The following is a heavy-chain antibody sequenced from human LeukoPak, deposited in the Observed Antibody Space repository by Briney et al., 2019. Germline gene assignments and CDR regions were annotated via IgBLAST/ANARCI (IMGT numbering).Heavy chain of an antibody. CDR2: INSDGSST. CDR3: TRGSWRLVRGAASFES. CDR1: GFTFSSYW. J-gene: IGHJ4*02. D-gene: IGHD3-10*01. V-gene: IGHV3-74*01. Sequence: GGSLRLSCAASGFTFSSYWMHWVRQAPGKGLVWVSRINSDGSSTSYADSVKGRFTISRDNSKNTLYLQMNSLRAEDTAVYYCTRGSWRLVRGAASFESWGQGTLVTVSS.